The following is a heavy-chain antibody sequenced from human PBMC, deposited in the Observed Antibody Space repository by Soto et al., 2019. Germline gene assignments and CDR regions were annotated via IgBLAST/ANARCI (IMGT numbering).Heavy chain of an antibody. J-gene: IGHJ3*02. D-gene: IGHD3-22*01. CDR2: IIPSFGTA. Sequence: SVKVSCKASGGTFSSYAISWVRQAPGQGLEWMGGIIPSFGTANYAQKFQGRVTITADESTRTAYMELSSLRSEDTAVYYFAREGGYYYDSSGYCRAFDIGGKGTMVTVS. CDR3: AREGGYYYDSSGYCRAFDI. V-gene: IGHV1-69*13. CDR1: GGTFSSYA.